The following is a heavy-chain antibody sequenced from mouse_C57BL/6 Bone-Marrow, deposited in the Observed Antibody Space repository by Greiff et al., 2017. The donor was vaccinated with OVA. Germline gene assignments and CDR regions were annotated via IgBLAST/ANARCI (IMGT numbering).Heavy chain of an antibody. CDR1: GYTFTSYW. Sequence: QVQLQQPGAELVLPGASVKLSCKASGYTFTSYWMHWVKQRPGQGLEWIGEIDPSDRYTNYNQKFKGTSPFTVDKTSSKAYMQLSSLTSEDSAVYYSAREGAYGKGYFDVWGTGTTVTVSS. CDR3: AREGAYGKGYFDV. V-gene: IGHV1-69*01. CDR2: IDPSDRYT. D-gene: IGHD2-1*01. J-gene: IGHJ1*03.